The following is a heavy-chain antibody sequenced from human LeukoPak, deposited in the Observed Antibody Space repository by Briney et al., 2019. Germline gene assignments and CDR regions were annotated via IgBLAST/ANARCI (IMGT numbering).Heavy chain of an antibody. V-gene: IGHV3-7*04. CDR2: INFDESAK. J-gene: IGHJ4*02. D-gene: IGHD1-1*01. CDR3: TRVTTNGYFEY. CDR1: GFTFSNFW. Sequence: PGGSLRLPCAASGFTFSNFWMGWVRQAPGKGLEWVASINFDESAKHHVDSVKGRFTISRDNARNSMFLQMNSLRAEDTAVYFCTRVTTNGYFEYWGQGILVTVSS.